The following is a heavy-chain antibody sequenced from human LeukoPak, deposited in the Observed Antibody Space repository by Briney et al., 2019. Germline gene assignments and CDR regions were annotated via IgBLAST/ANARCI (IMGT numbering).Heavy chain of an antibody. CDR2: IKQDGSTI. CDR1: GFTFSNYW. V-gene: IGHV3-7*01. D-gene: IGHD2/OR15-2a*01. J-gene: IGHJ4*02. CDR3: AHLWQDGH. Sequence: GGSLRLSCTASGFTFSNYWMSWVRQAPGQGLEWVADIKQDGSTIYYVDSVKGRFTISRDNARNSLFLQMNNLRAEDTALYYCAHLWQDGHWGQGPLVTVSS.